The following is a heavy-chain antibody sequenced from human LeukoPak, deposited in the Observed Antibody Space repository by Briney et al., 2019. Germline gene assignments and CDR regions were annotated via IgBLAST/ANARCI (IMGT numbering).Heavy chain of an antibody. V-gene: IGHV3-23*01. CDR2: MSGSGGRK. CDR1: GFTFSSYG. D-gene: IGHD6-13*01. CDR3: ARDGFSSRSPYYYYYYYMDV. J-gene: IGHJ6*03. Sequence: GGSPRLSCAVSGFTFSSYGMSWVRQAAGKGLEWVSSMSGSGGRKYYADSVKGRFTTSRDNSKYTMYLQMNSLRADDTAVYYCARDGFSSRSPYYYYYYYMDVWGKGTTVTISS.